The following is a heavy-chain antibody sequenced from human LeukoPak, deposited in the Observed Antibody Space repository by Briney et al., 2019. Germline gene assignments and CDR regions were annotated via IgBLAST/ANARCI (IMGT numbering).Heavy chain of an antibody. CDR3: ARVKEWLLLRLFDY. CDR2: ISAYNGNT. D-gene: IGHD3-22*01. V-gene: IGHV1-18*01. CDR1: GCTFTSYG. Sequence: GASVKVSCKASGCTFTSYGISWVRQAPGQGLEWMGWISAYNGNTNYAQKLQGRDTMTTDTSTSTAYMELRSLRSDGTAVYYCARVKEWLLLRLFDYWGQGTLVTVSS. J-gene: IGHJ4*02.